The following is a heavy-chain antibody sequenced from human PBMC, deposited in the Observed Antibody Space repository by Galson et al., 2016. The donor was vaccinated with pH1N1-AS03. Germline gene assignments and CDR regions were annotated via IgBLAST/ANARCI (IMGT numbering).Heavy chain of an antibody. Sequence: SVKVSCKASGGTFGNYAVSWVRLAPGQGLEWLGAIVPVFGTTNYAQTFQGRLTITADASTSTANMELSGLRLDDTALYYCTRDGAARDYYYYGMDVWGQGTTVTVSS. J-gene: IGHJ6*02. CDR3: TRDGAARDYYYYGMDV. V-gene: IGHV1-69*13. D-gene: IGHD6-6*01. CDR1: GGTFGNYA. CDR2: IVPVFGTT.